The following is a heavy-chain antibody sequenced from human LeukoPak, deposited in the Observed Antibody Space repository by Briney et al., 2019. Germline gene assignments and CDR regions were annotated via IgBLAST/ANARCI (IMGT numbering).Heavy chain of an antibody. CDR1: GFTFSTYW. V-gene: IGHV3-74*03. J-gene: IGHJ4*02. Sequence: PGGSPRLSCAASGFTFSTYWMHWVRHAPGKGLAWVSRIKSDGSATTYADFVKGRFTVSRDNAKNTLYLQMSSLRAEDTAMYFCARFGGRGSIGGDFWGQGTLVTVSS. CDR3: ARFGGRGSIGGDF. D-gene: IGHD3-10*01. CDR2: IKSDGSAT.